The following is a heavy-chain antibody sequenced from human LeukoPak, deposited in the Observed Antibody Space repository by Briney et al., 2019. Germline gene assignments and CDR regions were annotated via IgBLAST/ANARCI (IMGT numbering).Heavy chain of an antibody. CDR2: ISSSSTI. Sequence: GGSLRLSCAASGFTFSSYSMNCVRQAPGKGLEWVSYISSSSTIYYADSVKGRFTISRDNAKNSLYLQMNSLRAEDTAVYYCARDVYGLGKNWFDPWGQGTLVTVSS. J-gene: IGHJ5*02. D-gene: IGHD3-10*01. CDR3: ARDVYGLGKNWFDP. CDR1: GFTFSSYS. V-gene: IGHV3-48*01.